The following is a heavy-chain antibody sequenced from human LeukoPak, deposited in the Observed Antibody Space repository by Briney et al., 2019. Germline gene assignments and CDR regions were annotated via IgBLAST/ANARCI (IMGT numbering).Heavy chain of an antibody. V-gene: IGHV3-33*06. CDR1: GFTFSRYG. D-gene: IGHD4-23*01. CDR2: IWYDGSNK. Sequence: GGSLRLSCAASGFTFSRYGMHWVRQAPGKGLEWVAVIWYDGSNKYYADSVKGRFTISRDNSKNTLYLQMNSLRAEDTAVYYCAKDRGYYGSNLNYWGQGTLVTVSS. CDR3: AKDRGYYGSNLNY. J-gene: IGHJ4*02.